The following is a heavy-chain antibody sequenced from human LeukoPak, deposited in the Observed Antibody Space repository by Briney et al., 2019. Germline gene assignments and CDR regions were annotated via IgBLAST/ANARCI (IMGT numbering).Heavy chain of an antibody. J-gene: IGHJ4*02. CDR3: AKDSSLVEAKAYFDY. CDR2: ISWNSGSI. CDR1: GFTFDDYA. Sequence: PGRSLRLSCAASGFTFDDYAMHWVRQAPGKGLEWVSVISWNSGSIGYADSVKGRFTISRDNAKNSLYLQMNSLRAEDTALYYCAKDSSLVEAKAYFDYWGQGTLVTVSS. D-gene: IGHD1-26*01. V-gene: IGHV3-9*01.